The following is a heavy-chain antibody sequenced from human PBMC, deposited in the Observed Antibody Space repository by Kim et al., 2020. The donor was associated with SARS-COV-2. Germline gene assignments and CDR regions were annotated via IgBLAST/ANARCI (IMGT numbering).Heavy chain of an antibody. V-gene: IGHV1-2*02. Sequence: ASVMVSCKASGYTFTGYYMHWVRQAPGQGLEWMGWINPNSGGTNYAQKFQGRVTMTRDTSISTAYMELSRLRSDDTAVYYCAREGITMVRGVRSWFDPWGQGTLVTVSS. CDR2: INPNSGGT. CDR3: AREGITMVRGVRSWFDP. CDR1: GYTFTGYY. J-gene: IGHJ5*02. D-gene: IGHD3-10*01.